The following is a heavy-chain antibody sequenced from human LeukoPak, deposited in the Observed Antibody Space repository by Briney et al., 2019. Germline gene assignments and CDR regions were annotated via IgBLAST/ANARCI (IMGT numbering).Heavy chain of an antibody. V-gene: IGHV3-23*01. CDR3: AKASIAGAGTYFRFDY. Sequence: GGSLRLSCAASGFTFSTYAMNWVRQAPGKGLEWVSHISGRGGGTYYADSVKGRFTISRDNSKNTLYLQMNSLRAEDTAVYYCAKASIAGAGTYFRFDYWGQGTLVTVSS. J-gene: IGHJ4*02. D-gene: IGHD6-13*01. CDR1: GFTFSTYA. CDR2: ISGRGGGT.